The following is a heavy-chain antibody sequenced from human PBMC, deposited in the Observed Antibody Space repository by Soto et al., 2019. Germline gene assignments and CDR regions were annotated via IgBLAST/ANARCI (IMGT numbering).Heavy chain of an antibody. V-gene: IGHV4-59*01. J-gene: IGHJ2*01. CDR1: GGSISSYY. CDR3: ARHFEGGGEAAAGKGAYWYFDL. D-gene: IGHD6-13*01. Sequence: QVQLQESGPGLVKPSETLSLTCTVSGGSISSYYWSWIRQPPGKGLEWIGYIYYSGSTNYNPSLKRRATISVDTAKNQFSLKLSSVTAADTAVYYCARHFEGGGEAAAGKGAYWYFDLWGRGTLVTVSS. CDR2: IYYSGST.